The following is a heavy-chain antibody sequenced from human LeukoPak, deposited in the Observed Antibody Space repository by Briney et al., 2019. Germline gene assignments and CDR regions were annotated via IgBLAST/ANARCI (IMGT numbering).Heavy chain of an antibody. D-gene: IGHD2-15*01. V-gene: IGHV3-21*01. CDR1: GFTFSSYS. CDR2: ISSSSSYI. CDR3: AREGYCSGGSCYSGGHYYGMDV. J-gene: IGHJ6*02. Sequence: GGSLRLCCAASGFTFSSYSMNWGRQAPGKGLEWVSSISSSSSYIYYADSVKGRFTISRDNAKNSLYLQMNSLRAEDTAVYYCAREGYCSGGSCYSGGHYYGMDVWGQGTTVTVSS.